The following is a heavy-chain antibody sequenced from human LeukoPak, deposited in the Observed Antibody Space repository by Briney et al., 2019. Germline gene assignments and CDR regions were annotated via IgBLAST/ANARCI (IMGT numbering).Heavy chain of an antibody. D-gene: IGHD3-3*01. J-gene: IGHJ6*03. V-gene: IGHV1-46*01. CDR3: ARRGVGDFWSGYSTAGYYYYYMDV. CDR1: GYTFTSYY. CDR2: INPSGGST. Sequence: ASVKVSCKASGYTFTSYYMHWVRQAPGQGLEWMGIINPSGGSTSYAQKFQGRVTMTRDTSTSTVYMELSSLRSEDTAVYYCARRGVGDFWSGYSTAGYYYYYMDVWGKGTTVTVSS.